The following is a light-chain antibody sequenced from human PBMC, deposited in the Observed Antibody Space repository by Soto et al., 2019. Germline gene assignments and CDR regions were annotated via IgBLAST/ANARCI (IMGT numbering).Light chain of an antibody. CDR3: SSYTTAGTYV. CDR2: HVS. J-gene: IGLJ1*01. CDR1: SSDVGGYNH. Sequence: QSVLTQPASVSGSPGQSITISCAGTSSDVGGYNHVSWYQHRPGNAPKRIIYHVSYRPSGASNRFSGSKSANTASLTISGLQAEDEADYYCSSYTTAGTYVFGPGTKLTVL. V-gene: IGLV2-14*03.